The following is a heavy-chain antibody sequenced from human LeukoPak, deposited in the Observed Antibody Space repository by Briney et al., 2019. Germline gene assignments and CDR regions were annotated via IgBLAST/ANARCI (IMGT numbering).Heavy chain of an antibody. D-gene: IGHD1-14*01. J-gene: IGHJ4*02. CDR1: GFTFSDCY. Sequence: PGGSLRLSCAPSGFTFSDCYMSWIRQTPGKGREWVSYIGSSNSYTNYADSVKGRFTISRDNAKNSLYLQMNSLRAEDTAVYYCARTQNWYYFDYCGQGTLVTVSS. CDR2: IGSSNSYT. V-gene: IGHV3-11*03. CDR3: ARTQNWYYFDY.